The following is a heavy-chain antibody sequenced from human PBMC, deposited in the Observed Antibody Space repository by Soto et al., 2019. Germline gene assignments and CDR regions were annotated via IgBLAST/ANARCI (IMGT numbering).Heavy chain of an antibody. CDR1: GFSLSTTGVG. Sequence: QITLKESGPTLVKPTQTLTLTCTFSGFSLSTTGVGVAWIRQPPGKALEWLALIYWDDDKRYSPSLQTRLTITKDTSKNQVVLTMTSMDPVDTATYYCVLRSNGYYYLRYWGQGTLVTVSS. CDR3: VLRSNGYYYLRY. D-gene: IGHD6-19*01. V-gene: IGHV2-5*02. CDR2: IYWDDDK. J-gene: IGHJ4*02.